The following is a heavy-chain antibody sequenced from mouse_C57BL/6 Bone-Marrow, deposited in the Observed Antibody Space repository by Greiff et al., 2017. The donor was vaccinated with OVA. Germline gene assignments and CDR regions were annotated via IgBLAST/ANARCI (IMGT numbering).Heavy chain of an antibody. V-gene: IGHV14-4*01. J-gene: IGHJ2*01. CDR2: IDPENGDP. CDR1: GFNFKDDY. D-gene: IGHD1-1*01. Sequence: VQLQQSGAELVRPGASVKLSCTASGFNFKDDYRHWVKQRPEQGLGWIGGIDPENGDPKYASKFQGKATITADTSSNTAYLQLSSLTSEDTAVYYCTPITTVVGYWGQGTTLTVSS. CDR3: TPITTVVGY.